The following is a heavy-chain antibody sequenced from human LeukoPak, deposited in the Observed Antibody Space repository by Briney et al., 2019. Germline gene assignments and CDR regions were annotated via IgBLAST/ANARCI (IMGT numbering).Heavy chain of an antibody. V-gene: IGHV3-7*01. CDR3: ARDRGRRVFDI. Sequence: GGSLRLSCAASRFTFSSYWMSWVRQAPGKGLEWVANIKQDGSEKYYVDSVKGRFTISRDNAKNPLYLQMNSLRAEDTAVYYCARDRGRRVFDIWGQGTMVTVSS. J-gene: IGHJ3*02. CDR2: IKQDGSEK. CDR1: RFTFSSYW. D-gene: IGHD3-16*01.